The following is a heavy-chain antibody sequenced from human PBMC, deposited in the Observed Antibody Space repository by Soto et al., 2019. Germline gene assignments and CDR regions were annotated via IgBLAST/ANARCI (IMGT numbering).Heavy chain of an antibody. Sequence: GGSLRLSCAASGFTLSTYPMSWVRQAPGKGLEGGSGISSSGSSTHCVDSVKGRFTISRDNSKNTLNLQMNSLRAEDTAIYYCGRSIGRYYFDSWGQGVQVTVSS. CDR2: ISSSGSST. J-gene: IGHJ4*02. D-gene: IGHD3-10*01. V-gene: IGHV3-23*01. CDR1: GFTLSTYP. CDR3: GRSIGRYYFDS.